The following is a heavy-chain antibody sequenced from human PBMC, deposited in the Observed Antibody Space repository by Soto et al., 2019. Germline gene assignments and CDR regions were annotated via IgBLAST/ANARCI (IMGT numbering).Heavy chain of an antibody. D-gene: IGHD4-17*01. CDR2: INHSGST. CDR3: WGGGGGVDYASASHYYYRDV. J-gene: IGHJ6*03. CDR1: GGSFSGYY. Sequence: SETLSLTCAVYGGSFSGYYWSWIRPPPGKGLEWIGEINHSGSTNYNPSLKSRVTISVDTSKNQFPPKLSPVTAADTAVDYCWGGGGGVDYASASHYYYRDVGGKGTTVTVSS. V-gene: IGHV4-34*01.